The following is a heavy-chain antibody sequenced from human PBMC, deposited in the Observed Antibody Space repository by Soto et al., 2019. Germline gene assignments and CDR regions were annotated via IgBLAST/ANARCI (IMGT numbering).Heavy chain of an antibody. J-gene: IGHJ5*02. V-gene: IGHV1-69*12. CDR3: ARDVRDDSRFGEIWFDP. CDR1: GGTFSSDG. Sequence: QVQLVQSGAEVKKPGSSVKVSCKASGGTFSSDGINWVRQAPGQGLEWMGGIIPMFGTENYAQKFQGRVTITADESTSTAYMDLSSLRSEDTAVYYCARDVRDDSRFGEIWFDPWGQGTLVTVSS. D-gene: IGHD3-10*01. CDR2: IIPMFGTE.